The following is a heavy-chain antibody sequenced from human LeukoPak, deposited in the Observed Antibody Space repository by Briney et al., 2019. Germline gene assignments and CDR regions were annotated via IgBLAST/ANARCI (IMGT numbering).Heavy chain of an antibody. D-gene: IGHD6-13*01. V-gene: IGHV3-23*01. J-gene: IGHJ4*02. CDR1: GFTFSSCA. Sequence: PGGSLRLSCAASGFTFSSCAMSWVRQAPGKGLEWVSAISGSGGWTYYADSVKGRFTISRDNSKNTLYLQMNSLRAEDTAVYYCAKTLGNRIPAACDYWGQGTLVTVSS. CDR2: ISGSGGWT. CDR3: AKTLGNRIPAACDY.